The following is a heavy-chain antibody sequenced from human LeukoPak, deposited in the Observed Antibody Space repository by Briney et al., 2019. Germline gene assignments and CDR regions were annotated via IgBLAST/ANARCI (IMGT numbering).Heavy chain of an antibody. Sequence: PSETLSLTCAVYGGSFSGYYWSWIRQPPGKGLEWIGEINHSGSTNYNPSLKSRVTISVDTSKKQFSLKLSSVTAADTAVYYCAGALVVVSDAFDIWGQGTMVTVSS. V-gene: IGHV4-34*01. CDR2: INHSGST. D-gene: IGHD3-22*01. CDR3: AGALVVVSDAFDI. CDR1: GGSFSGYY. J-gene: IGHJ3*02.